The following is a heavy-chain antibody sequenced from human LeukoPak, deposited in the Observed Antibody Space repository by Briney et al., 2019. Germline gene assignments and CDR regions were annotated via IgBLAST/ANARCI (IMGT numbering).Heavy chain of an antibody. D-gene: IGHD4/OR15-4a*01. CDR1: GGSISSSSYY. CDR3: ARVLSSWFDP. CDR2: IYYSGST. J-gene: IGHJ5*02. V-gene: IGHV4-39*01. Sequence: ASETLSLTCTVSGGSISSSSYYRGWIRQPPGKGLEWIGSIYYSGSTYYNPSLKSRVTISADTSKNQFSLKLSSVTAADTAVYYCARVLSSWFDPWGQGTLATVSS.